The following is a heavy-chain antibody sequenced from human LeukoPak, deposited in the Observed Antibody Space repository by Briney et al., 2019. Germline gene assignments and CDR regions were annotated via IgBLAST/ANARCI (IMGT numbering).Heavy chain of an antibody. CDR1: GGSFSGYY. Sequence: PSETLPLTCAVYGGSFSGYYWSWIRQPPGKGLEWIGEINHSGSTNYNPSLKSRVTISVDTSKNQFSLKLSSVTAADTAVYYCARGRINWYFDLWGRGTLVTVSS. J-gene: IGHJ2*01. D-gene: IGHD5-24*01. CDR3: ARGRINWYFDL. CDR2: INHSGST. V-gene: IGHV4-34*01.